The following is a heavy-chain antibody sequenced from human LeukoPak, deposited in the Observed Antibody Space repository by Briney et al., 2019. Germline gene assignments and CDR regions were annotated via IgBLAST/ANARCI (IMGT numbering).Heavy chain of an antibody. CDR1: GFTFSSYE. Sequence: PGGSLRLSCAASGFTFSSYEMNWVRQAPGKGLEWVSYISSSGSTIYYADSVKGRFTISRDNAKNSLYLQMNSLRAEDTAVYYCANSPFWSGYPPRDYWGQGTLVTVSS. V-gene: IGHV3-48*03. CDR2: ISSSGSTI. CDR3: ANSPFWSGYPPRDY. J-gene: IGHJ4*02. D-gene: IGHD3-3*01.